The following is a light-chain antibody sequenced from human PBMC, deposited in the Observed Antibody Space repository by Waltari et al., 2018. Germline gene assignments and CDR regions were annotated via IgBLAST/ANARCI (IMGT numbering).Light chain of an antibody. CDR2: EGY. Sequence: QSALTQPASVSGSPGQSITISCTGTSSDVCSYNLVSWYQQHPGKAPKLIIYEGYKRPSGVSNRFSGSKSGDTASLTISGVQAEDEADYYCCSYANNRPRVFGGGTKLTVL. J-gene: IGLJ3*02. CDR3: CSYANNRPRV. CDR1: SSDVCSYNL. V-gene: IGLV2-23*01.